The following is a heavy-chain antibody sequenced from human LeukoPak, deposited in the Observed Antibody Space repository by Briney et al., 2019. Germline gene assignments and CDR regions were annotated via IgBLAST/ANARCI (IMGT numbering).Heavy chain of an antibody. CDR2: VNPNSGDT. J-gene: IGHJ5*01. Sequence: GASVKVSCKASGYTFTGYYLHWVRQAPGQGLEWMGCVNPNSGDTNYAQKFQGSVTMTRDTSISTVYMELSRLRSDDMAVYYCARASGSYWWFDSWGQGTLVTVSS. D-gene: IGHD1-26*01. V-gene: IGHV1-2*02. CDR1: GYTFTGYY. CDR3: ARASGSYWWFDS.